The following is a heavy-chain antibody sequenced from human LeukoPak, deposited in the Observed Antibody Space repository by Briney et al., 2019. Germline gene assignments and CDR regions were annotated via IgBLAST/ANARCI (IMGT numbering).Heavy chain of an antibody. J-gene: IGHJ4*02. CDR3: AKVRYFDWFIGDY. V-gene: IGHV3-23*01. CDR1: GFTFSSYA. Sequence: GESLRLSCAASGFTFSSYAMSWVRQAPGKGLEWVSAISGSGGSTYYADSVKGRFTISRDNSKNTLYLQMNSLRAEDTAVYYCAKVRYFDWFIGDYWGQGTLVTVSS. CDR2: ISGSGGST. D-gene: IGHD3-9*01.